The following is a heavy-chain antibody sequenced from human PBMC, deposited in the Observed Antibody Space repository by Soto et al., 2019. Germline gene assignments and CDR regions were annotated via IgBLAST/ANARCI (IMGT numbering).Heavy chain of an antibody. J-gene: IGHJ6*02. D-gene: IGHD7-27*01. CDR2: IKSKTDGGTT. Sequence: GGSLRLSSAASVFTFSNAWMSWVRQAPGKGLEWVCRIKSKTDGGTTEYAAPVKGRFTISRDESKNTLYLQMNSLKTEDTAMYYCTTDWGSRERDYHYGMDVRAQRPTVTISS. V-gene: IGHV3-15*01. CDR3: TTDWGSRERDYHYGMDV. CDR1: VFTFSNAW.